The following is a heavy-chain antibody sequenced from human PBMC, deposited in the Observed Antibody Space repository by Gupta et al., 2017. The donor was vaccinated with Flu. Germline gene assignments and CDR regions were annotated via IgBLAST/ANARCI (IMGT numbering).Heavy chain of an antibody. V-gene: IGHV4-61*02. CDR2: LHISAST. Sequence: QVQLQESGPGLVKPSQTLSLTCTVAGGSISSDNHYWTWVRQPAGKGLEWIGRLHISASTNYNPSLKSRVTRAVDTSKNRFSRKLDSVTAADTAVDYWARAQRYAQDDFWSGHFDHWGQGALVTVSS. D-gene: IGHD3-3*01. CDR1: GGSISSDNHY. J-gene: IGHJ4*02. CDR3: ARAQRYAQDDFWSGHFDH.